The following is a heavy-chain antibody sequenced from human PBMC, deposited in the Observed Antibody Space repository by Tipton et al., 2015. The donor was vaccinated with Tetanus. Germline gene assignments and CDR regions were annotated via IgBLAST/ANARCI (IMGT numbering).Heavy chain of an antibody. J-gene: IGHJ4*02. CDR2: ISSTSSYI. CDR3: GRLIRGVILTRVIDH. CDR1: GFTFSNYR. V-gene: IGHV3-21*04. D-gene: IGHD3-10*01. Sequence: SLRLSCAVSGFTFSNYRMNWVRQAPGRGLEWVSSISSTSSYIYYAASVKGRFTISRDNAKNSLYLHMNSLRAEDTAVYYCGRLIRGVILTRVIDHWGQGTLVTVSS.